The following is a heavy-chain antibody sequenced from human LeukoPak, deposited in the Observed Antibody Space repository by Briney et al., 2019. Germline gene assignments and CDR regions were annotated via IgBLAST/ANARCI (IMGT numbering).Heavy chain of an antibody. V-gene: IGHV3-23*01. CDR2: ISDSGGST. D-gene: IGHD3-9*01. CDR3: ARDPSGLFDYAFDI. CDR1: GFTFSSYA. Sequence: PGGSLRLSCAASGFTFSSYAISWVRQAPGKGLEWVSGISDSGGSTYYADSVKGRFTISRDNSKNTLYLQMNSLRAEDTAVYYCARDPSGLFDYAFDIWGQGTMVTVSS. J-gene: IGHJ3*02.